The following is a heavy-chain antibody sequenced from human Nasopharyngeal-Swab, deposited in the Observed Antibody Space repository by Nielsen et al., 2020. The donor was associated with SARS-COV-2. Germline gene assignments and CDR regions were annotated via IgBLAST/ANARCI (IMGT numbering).Heavy chain of an antibody. V-gene: IGHV4-39*01. CDR2: IYYSGST. D-gene: IGHD2-2*01. CDR1: GGSISSSSYY. J-gene: IGHJ5*02. CDR3: ARGNIVVVPAATNWFDP. Sequence: SETLSLTCIVSGGSISSSSYYWGWIRQPPGKGLEWIGSIYYSGSTYYNPSLKSRVTISVDTSKNQFSLKLSSVTAADTAVYYCARGNIVVVPAATNWFDPWGQGTLVTVSS.